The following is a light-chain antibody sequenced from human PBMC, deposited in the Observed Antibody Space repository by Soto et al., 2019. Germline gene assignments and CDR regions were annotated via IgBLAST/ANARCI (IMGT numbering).Light chain of an antibody. Sequence: PGERVTLSSRASQSVDISLAWYQQKPGQAPRLLIYGASTRATDMPGTFSGRGSGTEFTLTITSLRPEDFGVYYCQQYRSWPRTFGQGTKVDIK. J-gene: IGKJ1*01. CDR2: GAS. CDR1: QSVDIS. V-gene: IGKV3-15*01. CDR3: QQYRSWPRT.